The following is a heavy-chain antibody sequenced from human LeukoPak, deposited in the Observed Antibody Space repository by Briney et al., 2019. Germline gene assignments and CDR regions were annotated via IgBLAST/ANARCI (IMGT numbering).Heavy chain of an antibody. Sequence: PGRSLRLSCAASGFTFSSYGMHWVRQAPDKGLEWVAVIWYDGSNKYYADSVKGRFTISRDNSKNTLYLQMNSLRAEDTAVYYCARDLRKLLWFGEYDYWGQGTLVTVSS. CDR3: ARDLRKLLWFGEYDY. J-gene: IGHJ4*02. D-gene: IGHD3-10*01. CDR1: GFTFSSYG. CDR2: IWYDGSNK. V-gene: IGHV3-33*01.